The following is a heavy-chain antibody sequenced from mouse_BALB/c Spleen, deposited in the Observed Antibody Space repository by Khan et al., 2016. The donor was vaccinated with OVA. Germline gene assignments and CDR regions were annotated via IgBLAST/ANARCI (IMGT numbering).Heavy chain of an antibody. V-gene: IGHV1-9*01. Sequence: QVQLKQSGAELMKPGASVTISCKATGYTFSMYWIEWVKQRPGHGLEWIGDILPGSGSTNNNEKFKGKATFTADASSNTAYMQLSSLTSEDSAVYYCVRWSYNPAMDYWGQGTSVTVSS. CDR3: VRWSYNPAMDY. CDR1: GYTFSMYW. CDR2: ILPGSGST. J-gene: IGHJ4*01. D-gene: IGHD1-3*01.